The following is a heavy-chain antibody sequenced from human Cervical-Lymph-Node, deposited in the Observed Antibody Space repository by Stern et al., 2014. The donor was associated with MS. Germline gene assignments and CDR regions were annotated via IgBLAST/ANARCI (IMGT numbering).Heavy chain of an antibody. CDR3: ARDTTWGFFDL. V-gene: IGHV1-18*01. J-gene: IGHJ2*01. CDR1: GYTFSTFG. D-gene: IGHD1-1*01. CDR2: ITTYNGKT. Sequence: VQLVESGAEVKKPGASMKISCQASGYTFSTFGINWVRQAPGQGLEWMGRITTYNGKTNYAQELQDRITVTRDTSANTAYMELRSLRSDDTAIYYCARDTTWGFFDLWGRGSLVTVSS.